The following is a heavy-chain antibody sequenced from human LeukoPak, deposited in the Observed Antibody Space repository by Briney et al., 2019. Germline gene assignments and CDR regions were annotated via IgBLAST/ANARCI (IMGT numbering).Heavy chain of an antibody. CDR2: ISGSGGST. CDR3: AEDLEGGDGYNCFDY. Sequence: GGSLRLSCAASGFTFSSYAMSWVRQAPGKGLEWVSAISGSGGSTYYADSVKGRFTISRDNSKNTLYLQMNSLRAEDTAVYYCAEDLEGGDGYNCFDYWGQGTLVTVSS. CDR1: GFTFSSYA. D-gene: IGHD5-24*01. V-gene: IGHV3-23*01. J-gene: IGHJ4*02.